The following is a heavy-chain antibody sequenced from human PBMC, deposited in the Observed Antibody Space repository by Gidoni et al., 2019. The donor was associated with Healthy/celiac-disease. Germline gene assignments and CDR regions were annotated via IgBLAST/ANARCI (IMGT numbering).Heavy chain of an antibody. CDR3: ARDRRRWLQLGYGMDV. CDR2: ISYDGSNK. D-gene: IGHD5-12*01. Sequence: QVQLVESGGGGVQPGRSLRLSCAASGFTSSSYAMHWVRKAPGKGLGWVAVISYDGSNKYYADSVKGRFTISRDNSKNTLYLQMNSLRAEDTAVYYCARDRRRWLQLGYGMDVWGQGTTVTVSS. V-gene: IGHV3-30-3*01. J-gene: IGHJ6*02. CDR1: GFTSSSYA.